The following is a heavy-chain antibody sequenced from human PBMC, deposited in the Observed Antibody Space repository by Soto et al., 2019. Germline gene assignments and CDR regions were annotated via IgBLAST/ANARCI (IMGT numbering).Heavy chain of an antibody. Sequence: QVQLVESGGGVVQPGRSLRLSCAASGFPFTRYGMHWVREGPGKGLEWLAGISYDGSNKFYADSVKSRFTISRDNSKNTLYLQMNSMRPEDTALYYCVGGQFYFDYRGQGTLVIVSS. CDR2: ISYDGSNK. CDR1: GFPFTRYG. CDR3: VGGQFYFDY. J-gene: IGHJ4*02. D-gene: IGHD3-10*01. V-gene: IGHV3-30*03.